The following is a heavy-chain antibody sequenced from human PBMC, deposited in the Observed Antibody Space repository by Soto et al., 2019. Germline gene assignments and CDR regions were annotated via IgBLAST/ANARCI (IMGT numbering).Heavy chain of an antibody. CDR3: VKNYGAV. J-gene: IGHJ6*02. CDR2: LYSGGAT. CDR1: GFSVTSNH. V-gene: IGHV3-66*01. Sequence: EDQLEESGGGLVQPGGSLRLSCAVSGFSVTSNHMTWVRQAPGKGLEWVSILYSGGATDYADSVKGRLTISRDNSKNTLHLQMNSLRGEDTAIYYCVKNYGAVWGQGTTVTVSS. D-gene: IGHD3-16*01.